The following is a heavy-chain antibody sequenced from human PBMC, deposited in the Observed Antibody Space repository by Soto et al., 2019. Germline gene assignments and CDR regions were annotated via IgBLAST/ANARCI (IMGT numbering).Heavy chain of an antibody. CDR3: ARRQQMLFLDT. D-gene: IGHD2-2*01. CDR1: GFNFSNYY. CDR2: ISSRASYT. V-gene: IGHV3-11*06. J-gene: IGHJ5*02. Sequence: QLVEIGGGLVKPGESLRLSCAASGFNFSNYYMAWVRQAPGKGLEWISYISSRASYTKYADSVEGRFTVSRDNANGSLYLQMNSLRVEDTGIYYCARRQQMLFLDTWGQGTLVTVSS.